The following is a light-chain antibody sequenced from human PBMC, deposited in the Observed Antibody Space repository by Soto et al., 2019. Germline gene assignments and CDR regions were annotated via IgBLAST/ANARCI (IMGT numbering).Light chain of an antibody. CDR2: DVT. Sequence: QSALTQPASVSGSPGQSITISCTGSTSDVGSYDFVSWYQQHPGKAPKLTIYDVTKRPSWVPDRFSGAKSGNSASLTISGLRAEDEAEYYCCSYAGSYNLGVFGGGTKLTVL. CDR1: TSDVGSYDF. CDR3: CSYAGSYNLGV. V-gene: IGLV2-11*01. J-gene: IGLJ3*02.